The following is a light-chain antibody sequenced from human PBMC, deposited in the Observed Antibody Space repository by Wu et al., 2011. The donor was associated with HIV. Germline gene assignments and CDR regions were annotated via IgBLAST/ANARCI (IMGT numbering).Light chain of an antibody. CDR2: GAS. V-gene: IGKV3-20*01. CDR3: QQYGSSFT. CDR1: QSVSSSY. J-gene: IGKJ3*01. Sequence: EIALTQSPGTLSLSPGERATLSCRASQSVSSSYLAWYQQKPGQAPRLLIYGASNRATGTPDRFSGSGSGTDFTLTINRLEPEDFAVYYCQQYGSSFTFGPGTKVGDQT.